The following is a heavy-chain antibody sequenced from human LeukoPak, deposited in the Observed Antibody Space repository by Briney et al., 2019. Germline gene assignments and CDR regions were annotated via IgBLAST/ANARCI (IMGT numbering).Heavy chain of an antibody. J-gene: IGHJ6*03. CDR3: AKVAEVGAAGYYYYMDV. Sequence: GGSLRLSCAASGLIVSNNYMNWVRQAPGKGLEWVSVIYSGGNTYYADSVKGRFTISRDSSKNTLYLQMNGLRAEDTAVYYCAKVAEVGAAGYYYYMDVWGKGTTVTISS. CDR2: IYSGGNT. CDR1: GLIVSNNY. D-gene: IGHD2-15*01. V-gene: IGHV3-66*01.